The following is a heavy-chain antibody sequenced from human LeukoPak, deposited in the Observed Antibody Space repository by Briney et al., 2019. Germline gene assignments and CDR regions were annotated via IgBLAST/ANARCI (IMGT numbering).Heavy chain of an antibody. J-gene: IGHJ6*02. CDR3: ASFNDCSGGICYGDYYFYFGMDV. D-gene: IGHD2-15*01. V-gene: IGHV5-51*01. Sequence: GESLKISCKGSGYSFTSYWIGWVRQMPGKGLEWMGIIYPGDSDTRYSPSFQGQVTISADKSISTAYLQWSSLKASDTAIYYCASFNDCSGGICYGDYYFYFGMDVWGQGTTVTVSS. CDR1: GYSFTSYW. CDR2: IYPGDSDT.